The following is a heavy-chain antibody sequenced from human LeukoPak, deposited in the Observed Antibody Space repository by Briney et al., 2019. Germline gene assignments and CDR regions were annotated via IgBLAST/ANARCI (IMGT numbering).Heavy chain of an antibody. Sequence: WETLSLTCTFSGGSISSSSYYWGWIRQPPGKGLEWIGSIYYSGSTYYNPSLKSRVTISVDTSKNQFSLKLSSVTAADTAVYYCARQLVVPALDYWGQGTLVTVSS. CDR3: ARQLVVPALDY. CDR1: GGSISSSSYY. D-gene: IGHD2-2*01. J-gene: IGHJ4*02. CDR2: IYYSGST. V-gene: IGHV4-39*01.